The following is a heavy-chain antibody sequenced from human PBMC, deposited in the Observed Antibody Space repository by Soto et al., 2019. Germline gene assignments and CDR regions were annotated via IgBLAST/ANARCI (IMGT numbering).Heavy chain of an antibody. D-gene: IGHD4-17*01. Sequence: QVQLVESGGGVVQPGRSLRLSCAASGFTFSNYGMHWVRQAPGKGLEWLALISYDGSNKYYADSVKGRFTISRDNSKNTLYVQMNSLRAEDTAVYYCAKDPNYADYGVLGDFHHWGQGTLVTVSS. CDR2: ISYDGSNK. CDR1: GFTFSNYG. CDR3: AKDPNYADYGVLGDFHH. J-gene: IGHJ1*01. V-gene: IGHV3-30*18.